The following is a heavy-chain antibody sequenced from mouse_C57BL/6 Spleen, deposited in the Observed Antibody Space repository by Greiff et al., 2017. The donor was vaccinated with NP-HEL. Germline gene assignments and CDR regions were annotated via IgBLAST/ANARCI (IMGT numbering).Heavy chain of an antibody. CDR2: IDPSDSYT. J-gene: IGHJ4*01. CDR3: ARKRNYSNYAMDY. V-gene: IGHV1-50*01. Sequence: QVQLQQPGAELVKPGASVKLSCKASGYTFTSYWMQWVKQRPGQGLEWIGEIDPSDSYTNYNQKFKGKATLTVDTSSSTAYMQLSSLTSEDSAVYYCARKRNYSNYAMDYWGQGTSVTVSS. D-gene: IGHD2-5*01. CDR1: GYTFTSYW.